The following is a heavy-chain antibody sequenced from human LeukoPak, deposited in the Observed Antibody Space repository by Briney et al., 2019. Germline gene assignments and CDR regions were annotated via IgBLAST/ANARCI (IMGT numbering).Heavy chain of an antibody. Sequence: PSETLSLTCTVSGGSISSYYWSWIRQPPGKGLEWIGYIYTSGSTNYNPSLKSRVTISVDTSKNQFSLKLSSVTAADTAVYYCARHGVVVAAALDYWGQGTLVTVSS. J-gene: IGHJ4*02. CDR3: ARHGVVVAAALDY. D-gene: IGHD2-15*01. CDR1: GGSISSYY. V-gene: IGHV4-4*09. CDR2: IYTSGST.